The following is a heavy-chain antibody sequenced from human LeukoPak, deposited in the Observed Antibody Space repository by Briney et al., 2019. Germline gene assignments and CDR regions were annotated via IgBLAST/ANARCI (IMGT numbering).Heavy chain of an antibody. V-gene: IGHV3-30*04. CDR2: ISYDGSNK. D-gene: IGHD6-19*01. CDR1: GFTFSSYA. CDR3: ARESSSGWYFFDY. Sequence: QTGGSLRLSCAASGFTFSSYAMRWVRQAPGKGLEWVAVISYDGSNKYYADSVKGRFTISRDNSKNTLYLQMNSLRAEDTAVYYCARESSSGWYFFDYWGQGTLVTVSS. J-gene: IGHJ4*02.